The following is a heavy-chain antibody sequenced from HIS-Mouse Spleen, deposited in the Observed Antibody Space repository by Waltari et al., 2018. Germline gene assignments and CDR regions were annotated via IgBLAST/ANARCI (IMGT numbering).Heavy chain of an antibody. CDR1: GGSISSYY. CDR2: IYYSGST. V-gene: IGHV4-59*08. D-gene: IGHD2-15*01. Sequence: QVQLQESGPGLVKPSETLSLTCTVSGGSISSYYWSWIRQPPGKGLEWIGYIYYSGSTNYNPSRKSRVTISVDTSKNQFSLKLSSVTAADTAVYYCARRDCSGGSCSFDYWGQGTLVTVSS. CDR3: ARRDCSGGSCSFDY. J-gene: IGHJ4*02.